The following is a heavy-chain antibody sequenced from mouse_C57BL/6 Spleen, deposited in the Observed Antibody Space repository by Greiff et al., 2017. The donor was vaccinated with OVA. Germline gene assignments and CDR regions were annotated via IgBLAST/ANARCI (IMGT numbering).Heavy chain of an antibody. Sequence: EVQLQQSGGGLVQPGGSMKLSCVASGFTFSNYWMNWVRQSPEKGLEWVAQIRLKSDNYATHYAESVKGRFTISRDDSKSSVYLQMNNLRAEDTGIYYCTEGGMDYWGQGTSVTVSS. V-gene: IGHV6-3*01. CDR3: TEGGMDY. J-gene: IGHJ4*01. CDR1: GFTFSNYW. CDR2: IRLKSDNYAT.